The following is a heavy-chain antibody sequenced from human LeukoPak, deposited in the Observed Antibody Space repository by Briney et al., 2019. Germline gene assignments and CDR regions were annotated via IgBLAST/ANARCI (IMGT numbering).Heavy chain of an antibody. CDR1: GFSLSTSGVG. Sequence: ESGPTLVKPTQTLTLTCNFSGFSLSTSGVGVGWIRQPPGKALEWLAVIYWDDDKRYSPSLKSRLTITKDTSKNQVVLTMTNMDPVDTATYYCAHVDTSMADFDYWGQGTLVTVSS. D-gene: IGHD5-18*01. J-gene: IGHJ4*02. CDR2: IYWDDDK. V-gene: IGHV2-5*02. CDR3: AHVDTSMADFDY.